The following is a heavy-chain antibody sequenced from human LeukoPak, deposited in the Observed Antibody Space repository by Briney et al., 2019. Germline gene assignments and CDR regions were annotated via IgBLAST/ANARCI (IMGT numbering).Heavy chain of an antibody. Sequence: GASVKVSCKASGYTFPSYGISWVRQAPGQGLEWMGWISAYNGNTSYAQKLQGRVTMTTDTSTSTACMELRSLRSDDTAVYYCARVELDLTYYYDSSGYPYFDYWGQGTLVTVSS. CDR1: GYTFPSYG. CDR2: ISAYNGNT. D-gene: IGHD3-22*01. J-gene: IGHJ4*02. CDR3: ARVELDLTYYYDSSGYPYFDY. V-gene: IGHV1-18*01.